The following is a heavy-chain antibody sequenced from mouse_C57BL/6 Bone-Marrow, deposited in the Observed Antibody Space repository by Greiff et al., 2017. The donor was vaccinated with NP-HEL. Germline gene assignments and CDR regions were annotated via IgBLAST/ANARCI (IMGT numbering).Heavy chain of an antibody. Sequence: QVQLQQPGAELVMPGASVKLSCKASGYTFTSYWMHWVKQRPGQGLEWIGEIDPSDSYTNYNQKFKGKSTLTVDKSSSTAYMQLSSLTSEDSAVYYWARRDYYGREFAYWGQGTLVTVSA. CDR2: IDPSDSYT. CDR1: GYTFTSYW. J-gene: IGHJ3*01. D-gene: IGHD1-1*01. V-gene: IGHV1-69*01. CDR3: ARRDYYGREFAY.